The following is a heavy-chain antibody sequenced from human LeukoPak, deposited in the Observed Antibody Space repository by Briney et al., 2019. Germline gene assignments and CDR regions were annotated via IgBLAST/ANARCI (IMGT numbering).Heavy chain of an antibody. V-gene: IGHV4-34*01. Sequence: SETLSLTCAVYGGSFSGYYWSWIRQPPGKGLEWIGEINHSGSTNYNPSLKSRVTISVDTSKNQFSLKLSSVTAADTAVYYCARYSSSLDCWGQGTLVTVSS. J-gene: IGHJ4*02. D-gene: IGHD6-13*01. CDR2: INHSGST. CDR3: ARYSSSLDC. CDR1: GGSFSGYY.